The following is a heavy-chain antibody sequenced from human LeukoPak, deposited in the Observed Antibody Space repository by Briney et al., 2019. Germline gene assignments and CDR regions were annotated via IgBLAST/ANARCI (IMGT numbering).Heavy chain of an antibody. Sequence: PGRSLRLSCAASGFTFDDYAMHWVRQTPRKGLEWVSGISWNSGNIGYADSVKGRFTISRDNARNSLYLQMNSLRAEDTALYYCATDITHDTVMFSFASWGQGTLVTVSS. CDR2: ISWNSGNI. V-gene: IGHV3-9*01. CDR3: ATDITHDTVMFSFAS. J-gene: IGHJ4*02. D-gene: IGHD5-18*01. CDR1: GFTFDDYA.